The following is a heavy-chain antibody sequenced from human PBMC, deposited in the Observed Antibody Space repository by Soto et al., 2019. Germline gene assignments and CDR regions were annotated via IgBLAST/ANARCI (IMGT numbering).Heavy chain of an antibody. CDR3: ARWVENVVAAKPRYSNNWFDP. CDR2: IYHSGST. CDR1: GGSISSGGYS. Sequence: SETLSLTCAVSGGSISSGGYSWSWIRQPPGKGLEWIGYIYHSGSTYYNPSLKSRVTISVDRSKNQFSLKLNSVTAADTAVYYCARWVENVVAAKPRYSNNWFDPWGQGTLVTVSS. J-gene: IGHJ5*02. D-gene: IGHD2-15*01. V-gene: IGHV4-30-2*01.